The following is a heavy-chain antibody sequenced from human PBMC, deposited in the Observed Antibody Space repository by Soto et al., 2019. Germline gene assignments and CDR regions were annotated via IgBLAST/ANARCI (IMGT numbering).Heavy chain of an antibody. CDR2: IKQDGSEK. CDR1: GFTFSSYW. D-gene: IGHD2-15*01. Sequence: GGSLRLSCAASGFTFSSYWMSWVRQAPGKGLEWVANIKQDGSEKYYVDSVKGRFTISRDNAKNSLYLQMNSLRAEDTAVYCCARGAEEPSIVVMVADAFDIWGQGTMVTVSS. CDR3: ARGAEEPSIVVMVADAFDI. V-gene: IGHV3-7*03. J-gene: IGHJ3*02.